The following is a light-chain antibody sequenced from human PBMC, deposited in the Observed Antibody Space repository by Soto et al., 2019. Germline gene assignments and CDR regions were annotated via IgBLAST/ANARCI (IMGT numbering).Light chain of an antibody. Sequence: AIRMTQSPSSFSASTGDRVTITCRASQGISSYLAWYQQKPGKAPKLLIYAASTLQSGVPSRFSGSGSGTDFTLTISCLQSEDFATYYCQQYYSYPRYTFGQGTKVDIK. CDR1: QGISSY. CDR2: AAS. CDR3: QQYYSYPRYT. J-gene: IGKJ2*01. V-gene: IGKV1-8*01.